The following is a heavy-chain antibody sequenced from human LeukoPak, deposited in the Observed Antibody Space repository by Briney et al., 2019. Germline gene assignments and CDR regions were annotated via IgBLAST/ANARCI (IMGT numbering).Heavy chain of an antibody. CDR2: IYYSGST. CDR3: ERGSYDYVWGSYRSVNLFDY. CDR1: GGSISSSSYY. V-gene: IGHV4-39*02. J-gene: IGHJ4*02. Sequence: PAETLSLTCTVSGGSISSSSYYWGWIRQPPGKGLEWIGSIYYSGSTYYNPALKSRVTISVDTSKNHVSLKLSCVTAAYTAVYYCERGSYDYVWGSYRSVNLFDYWGQGPLVTVSS. D-gene: IGHD3-16*02.